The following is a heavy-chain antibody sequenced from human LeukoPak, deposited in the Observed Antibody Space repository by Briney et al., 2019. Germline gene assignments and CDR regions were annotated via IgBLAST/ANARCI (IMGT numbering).Heavy chain of an antibody. CDR1: GFTFSSYA. J-gene: IGHJ6*03. V-gene: IGHV3-23*01. D-gene: IGHD3-10*01. CDR2: ISGSGGST. Sequence: HPGGSLRLSCAASGFTFSSYAMSWVRQAPGKGLEWVSAISGSGGSTYYADSVKGRFTISRDNSKNTLYLQMNSLRAEDTAVYYCARSDGSGSTPLDYYMDVWGKGTTVTVSS. CDR3: ARSDGSGSTPLDYYMDV.